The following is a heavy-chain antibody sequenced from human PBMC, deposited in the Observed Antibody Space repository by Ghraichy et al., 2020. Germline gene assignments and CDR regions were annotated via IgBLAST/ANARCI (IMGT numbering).Heavy chain of an antibody. D-gene: IGHD1-26*01. CDR2: IKSKTDGGTT. V-gene: IGHV3-15*01. CDR3: TTYSGSYYPHYYGMDV. J-gene: IGHJ6*02. CDR1: GFTFSNAW. Sequence: GESLNISCAASGFTFSNAWMSWVRQAPGKGLEWVGRIKSKTDGGTTDYAAPVKGRFTISRDDSKNTLYLQMNSLKTEDTAVYYCTTYSGSYYPHYYGMDVWGQGTTVTVSS.